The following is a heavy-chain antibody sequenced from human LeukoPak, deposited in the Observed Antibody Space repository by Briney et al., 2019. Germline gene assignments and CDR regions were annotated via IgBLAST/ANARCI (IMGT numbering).Heavy chain of an antibody. CDR3: ARAAAYYDILTGYYKGAFDI. CDR1: GYSISSGYY. V-gene: IGHV4-38-2*01. J-gene: IGHJ3*02. D-gene: IGHD3-9*01. CDR2: IYHSGST. Sequence: PSETLSLTCAVSGYSISSGYYWGWIRQPPGKGLEWTGSIYHSGSTYYNPSLKSRVTISVDTSKNQFSLKLSSVTAADTAVYYCARAAAYYDILTGYYKGAFDIWGQGTMVTVSS.